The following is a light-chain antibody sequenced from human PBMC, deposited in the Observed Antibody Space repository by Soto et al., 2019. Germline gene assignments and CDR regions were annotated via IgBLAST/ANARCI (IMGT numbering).Light chain of an antibody. CDR2: AAS. CDR1: QSVSNN. Sequence: EIVMTQSPATLSVSPGERATLSCRASQSVSNNLAWYQQNPGQAPRLLIYAASTRATGVPARFSGSGSGTEFTLTINSLQSQDFAVYFCQQYNDWPPMYTFGQGTKVDI. J-gene: IGKJ2*01. CDR3: QQYNDWPPMYT. V-gene: IGKV3-15*01.